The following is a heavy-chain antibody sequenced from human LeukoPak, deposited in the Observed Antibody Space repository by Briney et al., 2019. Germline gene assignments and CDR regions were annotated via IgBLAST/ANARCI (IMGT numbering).Heavy chain of an antibody. CDR2: ISWNSGSI. CDR1: GFTFDDYA. CDR3: AKGRGGSRWYSLDY. V-gene: IGHV3-9*01. J-gene: IGHJ4*02. D-gene: IGHD6-13*01. Sequence: PGGSLRLSCAASGFTFDDYAMHWVRQAPGKGLEWVSGISWNSGSIGYADSVKGRFTISRDNAKNSLYPQMNSLRAEDTALYYCAKGRGGSRWYSLDYWGQGTLVTVSS.